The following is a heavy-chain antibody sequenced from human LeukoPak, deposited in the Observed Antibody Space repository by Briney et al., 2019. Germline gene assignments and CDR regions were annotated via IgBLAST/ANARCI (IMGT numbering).Heavy chain of an antibody. J-gene: IGHJ4*02. CDR3: ARALNVWGSYGGYYFDY. CDR1: GGSISSYY. CDR2: IYYSGST. V-gene: IGHV4-59*01. D-gene: IGHD3-16*01. Sequence: PSETLSLTCTVSGGSISSYYWSWIRQPPGKGLEWIGYIYYSGSTNYNPSLKSRVTISVDTSKNQFSLKLSSVTAADTAVYYCARALNVWGSYGGYYFDYWGQGTLVTVSS.